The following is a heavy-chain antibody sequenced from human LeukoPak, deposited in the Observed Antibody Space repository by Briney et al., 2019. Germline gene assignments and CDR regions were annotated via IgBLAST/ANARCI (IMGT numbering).Heavy chain of an antibody. CDR2: ISSSSSTI. CDR3: ARRPSIGAYYFDY. V-gene: IGHV3-48*01. CDR1: GFTFSSYS. J-gene: IGHJ4*02. D-gene: IGHD3-22*01. Sequence: GGSLRLSCAASGFTFSSYSMNWVRQAPGKGLEWVSYISSSSSTIYYADSVKGRFTISRDNAKNSLYLQMNSLRAEDTAVYYCARRPSIGAYYFDYWGQGTLVTVSS.